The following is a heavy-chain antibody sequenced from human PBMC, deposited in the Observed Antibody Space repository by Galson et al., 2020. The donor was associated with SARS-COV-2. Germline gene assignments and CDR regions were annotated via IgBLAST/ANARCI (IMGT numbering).Heavy chain of an antibody. D-gene: IGHD1-26*01. CDR2: IYHSGHT. Sequence: SQTLSLTCAVSGYSISSGYHWGWIRQPPGKGLECIGSIYHSGHTYYNPSLESRVTISVDTSKNQFSLKLRSVTAADTAVYYCARGNEFRPYSAFKNWGQGILVTVSS. J-gene: IGHJ4*02. V-gene: IGHV4-38-2*01. CDR3: ARGNEFRPYSAFKN. CDR1: GYSISSGYH.